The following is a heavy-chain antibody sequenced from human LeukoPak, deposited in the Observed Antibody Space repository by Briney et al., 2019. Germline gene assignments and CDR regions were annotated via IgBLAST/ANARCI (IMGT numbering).Heavy chain of an antibody. CDR2: ISYDGSNK. D-gene: IGHD4-23*01. V-gene: IGHV3-30-3*01. Sequence: GRSLRLSCADSGFTFSSYAVHWVRQAPGKGLEWVAVISYDGSNKYYTDSVKGGFTISRDNFKNTLHLHMDSLRDEDTALYYCAKGSGNNHYHWIDPWGQGTLVTVSS. CDR3: AKGSGNNHYHWIDP. CDR1: GFTFSSYA. J-gene: IGHJ5*01.